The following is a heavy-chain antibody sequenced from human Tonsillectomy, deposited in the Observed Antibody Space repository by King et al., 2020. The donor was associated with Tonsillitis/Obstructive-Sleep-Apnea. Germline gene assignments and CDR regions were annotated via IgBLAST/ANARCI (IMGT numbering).Heavy chain of an antibody. CDR1: GFTFSDYY. J-gene: IGHJ5*02. CDR2: ISSSSSYT. D-gene: IGHD3-3*01. CDR3: ARDRVDFWRGPAPNNWFDP. V-gene: IGHV3-11*05. Sequence: VQLVQSGGGLVKPGGSLRLSCAASGFTFSDYYMSWIRQAPGKGLEWVSYISSSSSYTNYADSVKGRFTISRDNAKNSLYLQMNSLRAEGTAVYYCARDRVDFWRGPAPNNWFDPWGQGTLVTVSS.